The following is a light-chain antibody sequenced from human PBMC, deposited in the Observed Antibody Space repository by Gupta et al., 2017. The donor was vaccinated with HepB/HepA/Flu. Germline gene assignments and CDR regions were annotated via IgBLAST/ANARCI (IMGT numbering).Light chain of an antibody. CDR2: HTS. Sequence: ESVLTQSPATLYLSPGKRGTLSCRANQSVLNYLAWYQQRPGQAPRLLIYHTSNRAPGIPARFSGSGSGTDFTLTISSLEPEDFAVYYCQQRSNWPATYTFGPGTKVELK. CDR3: QQRSNWPATYT. CDR1: QSVLNY. J-gene: IGKJ2*01. V-gene: IGKV3-11*01.